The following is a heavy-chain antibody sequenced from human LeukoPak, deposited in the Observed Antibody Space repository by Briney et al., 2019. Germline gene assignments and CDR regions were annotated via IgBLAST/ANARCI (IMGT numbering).Heavy chain of an antibody. Sequence: GGSLRLSCAASGFTVSSNYMSWVRQAPGKGLEWVSVICSGGSTYYADSVKGRFTISRDNSKNTLYLQMNSLRAEDTAVYYCARETSSGWYRYFDYWGQGTLVTVSS. CDR2: ICSGGST. D-gene: IGHD6-19*01. J-gene: IGHJ4*02. V-gene: IGHV3-53*01. CDR1: GFTVSSNY. CDR3: ARETSSGWYRYFDY.